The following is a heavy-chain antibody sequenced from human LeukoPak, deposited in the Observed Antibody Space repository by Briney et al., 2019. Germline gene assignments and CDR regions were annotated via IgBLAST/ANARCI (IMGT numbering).Heavy chain of an antibody. Sequence: SETLSLTCTVSGGSISTYYWSWIRQPPGKGLEWIGYIYYSGSTNYNPSLKSRVTISVDTSKNQFSPKLSPVTAADTAVYYCARATGEYSSSRPLDYWGQGTLVTVSS. CDR2: IYYSGST. CDR3: ARATGEYSSSRPLDY. J-gene: IGHJ4*02. V-gene: IGHV4-59*01. CDR1: GGSISTYY. D-gene: IGHD6-6*01.